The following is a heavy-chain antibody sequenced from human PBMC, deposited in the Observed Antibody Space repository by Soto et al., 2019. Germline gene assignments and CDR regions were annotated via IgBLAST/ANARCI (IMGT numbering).Heavy chain of an antibody. Sequence: GGSLRLSCAASGFTFDDYAMHWVRQAPGKGLEWVSGISWNSGSIGYADSVKGRFTISRDNAKNSLYLQMNSLRAEDTALYYCAKDMERDIVVVPAAIYMDVWGKGTTVTVSS. CDR2: ISWNSGSI. D-gene: IGHD2-2*01. V-gene: IGHV3-9*01. CDR3: AKDMERDIVVVPAAIYMDV. CDR1: GFTFDDYA. J-gene: IGHJ6*03.